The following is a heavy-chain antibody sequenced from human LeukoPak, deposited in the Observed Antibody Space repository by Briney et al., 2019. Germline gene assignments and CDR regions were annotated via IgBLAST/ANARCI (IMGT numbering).Heavy chain of an antibody. CDR3: ARRAVDNSYYYYMDV. D-gene: IGHD6-19*01. V-gene: IGHV1-8*03. CDR1: GYTFTSYA. Sequence: ASVKVSCKASGYTFTSYAMHWVRQAPGQGREWMGWMNPKSGNTGYAQKFQGIVTITRNTSISTAYMEVSSLRYEDTAVYYCARRAVDNSYYYYMDVWGKGTTVTVSS. J-gene: IGHJ6*03. CDR2: MNPKSGNT.